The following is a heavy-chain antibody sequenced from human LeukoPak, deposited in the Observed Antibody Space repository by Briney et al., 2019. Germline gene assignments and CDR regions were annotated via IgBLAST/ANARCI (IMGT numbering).Heavy chain of an antibody. D-gene: IGHD6-19*01. Sequence: PGGSLRLSCAASGFTFSSYWMSWVRQAPGKGLEWVANIKQDGSEKYYVDSVKGRFTISRDNAKNTLYLQMNSLRAEDTAVYYCARDLRIAVASYWGQGTLVTVSS. CDR1: GFTFSSYW. CDR2: IKQDGSEK. J-gene: IGHJ4*02. V-gene: IGHV3-7*01. CDR3: ARDLRIAVASY.